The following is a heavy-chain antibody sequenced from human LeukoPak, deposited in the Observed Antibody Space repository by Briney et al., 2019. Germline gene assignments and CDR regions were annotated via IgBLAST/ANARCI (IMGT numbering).Heavy chain of an antibody. V-gene: IGHV3-23*01. CDR2: ISGSGGST. Sequence: PGGSLRLSCAASGFTFSSYAMSWVRQAPGKGLEWVSAISGSGGSTYYADSVKGRFTISRDNSKNTLYLQMNSLRAEDTAVYYCARSVGATLSSLDYWGQGTLVTVSS. J-gene: IGHJ4*02. CDR3: ARSVGATLSSLDY. CDR1: GFTFSSYA. D-gene: IGHD1-26*01.